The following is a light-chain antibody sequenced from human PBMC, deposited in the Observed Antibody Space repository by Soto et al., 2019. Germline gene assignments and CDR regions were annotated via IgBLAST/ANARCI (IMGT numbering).Light chain of an antibody. V-gene: IGLV2-18*02. J-gene: IGLJ1*01. Sequence: QSVLTQPPSVSGSPGQSVTISCTGISSDVGSYNRVSWYQQPPGTAPKLMIYEVSNRPSGVPDRFTGSKSGNTASLTISGLQAEDEADYYCSSYTSSSTLYVFGTGTKLTVL. CDR3: SSYTSSSTLYV. CDR2: EVS. CDR1: SSDVGSYNR.